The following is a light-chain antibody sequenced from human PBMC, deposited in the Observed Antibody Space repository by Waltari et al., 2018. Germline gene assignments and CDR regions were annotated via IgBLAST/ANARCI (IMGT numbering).Light chain of an antibody. CDR2: EDS. J-gene: IGLJ2*01. V-gene: IGLV3-10*01. CDR1: ALPRKY. Sequence: SYELTQPPSVSVSPGQTARITCSGDALPRKYVNWYQQKSGQAHLVVIYEDSKRPPGIPERFYGSSSGTIATLTISGAQVEDEADYYCYSRDSSGTVRVFGGGTKLTVL. CDR3: YSRDSSGTVRV.